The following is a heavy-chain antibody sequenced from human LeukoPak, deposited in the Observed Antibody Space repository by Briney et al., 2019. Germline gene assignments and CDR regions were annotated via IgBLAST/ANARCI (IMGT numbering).Heavy chain of an antibody. CDR2: ISGSGGST. CDR1: GFTFSSYA. V-gene: IGHV3-23*01. Sequence: HPGRSLRLSCAASGFTFSSYAMGWVRQAPGKGLEWVSAISGSGGSTYYADSVKGRFTISRGNAKKSLYLQMNSLRAEDTAVYYCATGVGITIFGVVINAFDIWGQGTLVTVSS. CDR3: ATGVGITIFGVVINAFDI. D-gene: IGHD3-3*01. J-gene: IGHJ3*02.